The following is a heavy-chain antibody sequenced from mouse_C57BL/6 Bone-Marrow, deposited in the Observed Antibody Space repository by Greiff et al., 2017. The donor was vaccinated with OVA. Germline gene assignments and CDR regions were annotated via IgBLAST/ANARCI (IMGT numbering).Heavy chain of an antibody. D-gene: IGHD2-1*01. V-gene: IGHV3-6*01. J-gene: IGHJ3*01. CDR2: ISYDGSN. CDR3: ARDHLLWAY. CDR1: GYSITSGYY. Sequence: EVQLVESGPGLVKPSQSLSLTCSVTGYSITSGYYWNWIRQFPGNKLEWMGYISYDGSNNYNPSLKNRISITRATSKNQFFLKFNSVTTEDTATYYWARDHLLWAYWGQGTLVTVSA.